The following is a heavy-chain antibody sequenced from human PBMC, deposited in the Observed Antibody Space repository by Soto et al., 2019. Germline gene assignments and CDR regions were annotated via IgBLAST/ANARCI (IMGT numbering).Heavy chain of an antibody. CDR3: AKSPQPVLRFLEWLFEEDY. CDR1: GFTFSSYA. V-gene: IGHV3-23*01. Sequence: GGSLRLSCAASGFTFSSYAMSWVRQAPGKGLEWVSAISGSGGSTYYADSVKGRFTISRDNSKNTLYLQMNSLRAEDTAVYYCAKSPQPVLRFLEWLFEEDYWGQGTLVTVSS. CDR2: ISGSGGST. J-gene: IGHJ4*02. D-gene: IGHD3-3*01.